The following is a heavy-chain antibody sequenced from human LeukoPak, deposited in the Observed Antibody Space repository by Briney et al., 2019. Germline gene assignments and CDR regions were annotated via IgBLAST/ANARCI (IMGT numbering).Heavy chain of an antibody. J-gene: IGHJ6*03. CDR1: GFTFSSYS. V-gene: IGHV3-21*01. D-gene: IGHD2-8*02. Sequence: GGSLRLSCAASGFTFSSYSMNWVRQAPGKGLEWVSSISSSSSYIYYADSAKGRFTISRDNAKNSLYLQMNSLRAEDTAVYYCASLPRGLTGGYMDVWGKGTTVTVSS. CDR2: ISSSSSYI. CDR3: ASLPRGLTGGYMDV.